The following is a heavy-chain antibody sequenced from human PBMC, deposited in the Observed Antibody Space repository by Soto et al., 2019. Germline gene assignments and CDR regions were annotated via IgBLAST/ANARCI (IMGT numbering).Heavy chain of an antibody. D-gene: IGHD1-1*01. CDR2: IYYSGST. J-gene: IGHJ5*02. CDR3: AREAGRTLPPYNWFDP. CDR1: GGSISSGGYY. Sequence: SETLSLTCTVSGGSISSGGYYWSWIRQHPGKGLEWIGYIYYSGSTYYNPSLKSRVTISVDTSKNQFSLKLSSVTAADTAVYYCAREAGRTLPPYNWFDPWGQGTLVTVSS. V-gene: IGHV4-31*03.